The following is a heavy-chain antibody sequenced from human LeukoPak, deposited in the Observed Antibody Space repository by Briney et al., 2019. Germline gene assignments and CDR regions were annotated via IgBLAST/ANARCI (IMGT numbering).Heavy chain of an antibody. CDR1: GGTFSRYA. J-gene: IGHJ6*03. D-gene: IGHD2-15*01. CDR3: ARGYSGYGNHCSGGSCYYYYYMDV. V-gene: IGHV1-69*05. Sequence: SVKVSCKASGGTFSRYAISWVREAPGQGLEWMGRIIPILGTANYAQKFQVRVTITTDESTSTAYMELSSLRSEDTAVYYCARGYSGYGNHCSGGSCYYYYYMDVWGKGTTATVSS. CDR2: IIPILGTA.